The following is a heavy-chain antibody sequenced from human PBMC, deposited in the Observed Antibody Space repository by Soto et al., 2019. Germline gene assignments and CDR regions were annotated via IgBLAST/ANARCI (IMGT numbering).Heavy chain of an antibody. J-gene: IGHJ6*02. V-gene: IGHV1-46*01. CDR3: ARGGAGSGWYGLLRGFYYGMDV. CDR1: GYTFTSYY. CDR2: INPSGGST. Sequence: ASVKVSCKASGYTFTSYYMHWVRQAPGQGLEWMGIINPSGGSTSYAQKFQGRVTMTRDTSTSTVYMELSSLRSEDTAVYYCARGGAGSGWYGLLRGFYYGMDVWGQGTTVTVSS. D-gene: IGHD6-19*01.